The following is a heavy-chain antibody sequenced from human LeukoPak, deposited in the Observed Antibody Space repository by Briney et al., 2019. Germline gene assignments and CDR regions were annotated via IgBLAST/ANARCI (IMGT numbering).Heavy chain of an antibody. CDR3: ASDYGSGRGYYFDS. V-gene: IGHV1-69*05. D-gene: IGHD3-10*01. CDR1: GVTFSSYA. CDR2: IIPIFGTA. J-gene: IGHJ4*02. Sequence: SVKVSCKASGVTFSSYAMSWVRQAPGQGLEWMGGIIPIFGTANYAQKFQGRVTITTDESTSTAYMELSSLRSEDTAVYYCASDYGSGRGYYFDSWGQGTLVTVSS.